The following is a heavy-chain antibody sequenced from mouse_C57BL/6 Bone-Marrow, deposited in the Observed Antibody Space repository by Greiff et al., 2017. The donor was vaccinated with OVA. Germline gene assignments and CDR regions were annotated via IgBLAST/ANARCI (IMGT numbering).Heavy chain of an antibody. V-gene: IGHV5-17*01. Sequence: EVHLVESGGGLVKPGGSLKLSCAASGFTFSDYGMHWVRQAPEKGLEWVAYISSGSSTIYYADTVKGRFTISRDNAKNTLFLQMTSLGSEDTAMYYCARINYWYFDVWGTGTTVTVSS. CDR1: GFTFSDYG. CDR3: ARINYWYFDV. CDR2: ISSGSSTI. J-gene: IGHJ1*03.